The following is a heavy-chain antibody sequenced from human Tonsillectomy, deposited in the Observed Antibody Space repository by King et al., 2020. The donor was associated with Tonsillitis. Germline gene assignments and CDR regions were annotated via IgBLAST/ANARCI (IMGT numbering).Heavy chain of an antibody. J-gene: IGHJ3*02. D-gene: IGHD3-22*01. CDR2: ISISGITI. Sequence: VQLVESGGDLVKPGGSLRLSCAASGFTFSDYYMSWIRQAPGKGLEWVSYISISGITIYYADSVKGRFTISRDNAKNSLYLQMNSLRVEDTAVYYCARAAPDYYDSSGYYYGVFDIWGQGTMVTVSS. CDR1: GFTFSDYY. V-gene: IGHV3-11*01. CDR3: ARAAPDYYDSSGYYYGVFDI.